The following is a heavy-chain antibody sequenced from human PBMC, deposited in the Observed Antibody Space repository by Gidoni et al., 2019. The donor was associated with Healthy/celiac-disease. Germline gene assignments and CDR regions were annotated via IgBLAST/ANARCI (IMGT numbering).Heavy chain of an antibody. Sequence: GGSFSGYYWSWIRQPPGKGLEWIGEINHSGSTNYNPSLKSRVTISVDTSKNQFSLKLSSVTAADTAVYYCARSRAVLMGYAYYYGMDVWGQGTTVTVSS. J-gene: IGHJ6*02. CDR2: INHSGST. CDR3: ARSRAVLMGYAYYYGMDV. CDR1: GGSFSGYY. V-gene: IGHV4-34*01. D-gene: IGHD2-8*01.